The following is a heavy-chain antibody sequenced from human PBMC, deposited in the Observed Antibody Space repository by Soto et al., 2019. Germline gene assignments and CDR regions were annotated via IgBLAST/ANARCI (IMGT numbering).Heavy chain of an antibody. V-gene: IGHV3-33*01. Sequence: GGSLRLSCAASGFTFSSYGMHWVRQAPGKGLEWVAVIWYDGSNKYYADSVKGRFTISRDNSKNTLYLQMNSLRAEDTAVYYCARGRVVAASFDYWGPGTLVTVSS. CDR3: ARGRVVAASFDY. CDR2: IWYDGSNK. D-gene: IGHD2-15*01. J-gene: IGHJ4*02. CDR1: GFTFSSYG.